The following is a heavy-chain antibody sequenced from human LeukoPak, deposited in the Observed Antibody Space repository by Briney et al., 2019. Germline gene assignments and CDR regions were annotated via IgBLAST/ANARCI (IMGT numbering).Heavy chain of an antibody. CDR1: GFTFSSYA. CDR3: AKDPDGSYSGGIDY. CDR2: ISYDGSNK. V-gene: IGHV3-30-3*01. J-gene: IGHJ4*02. D-gene: IGHD1-26*01. Sequence: PGRSLRLSCAASGFTFSSYAMYWVRQAPGKGLEWVAVISYDGSNKYYADSVKGRFTISRDNSKNTLYLQMNSLRAEDTAVYYCAKDPDGSYSGGIDYWGQGTLVTVSS.